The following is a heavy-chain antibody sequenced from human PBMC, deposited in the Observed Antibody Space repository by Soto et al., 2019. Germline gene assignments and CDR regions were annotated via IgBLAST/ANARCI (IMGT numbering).Heavy chain of an antibody. D-gene: IGHD2-15*01. Sequence: SETLSLTCAVYGGSFSGYYWSWIRQPPGKGLEWIGEINHSGSTNYNPSLKSRVTISVDTSKNQFSLKLSSVTAADTAVYYCAIGEQGVVAATYYYYYMDAWGKGTTVTVSS. CDR3: AIGEQGVVAATYYYYYMDA. CDR1: GGSFSGYY. V-gene: IGHV4-34*01. CDR2: INHSGST. J-gene: IGHJ6*03.